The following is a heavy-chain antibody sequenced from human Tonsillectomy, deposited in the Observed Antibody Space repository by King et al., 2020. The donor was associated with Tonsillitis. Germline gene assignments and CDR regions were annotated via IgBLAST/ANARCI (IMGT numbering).Heavy chain of an antibody. CDR1: GFTFSTYW. CDR3: VRWLVGPWDYYYGMDV. D-gene: IGHD6-19*01. CDR2: INSDGRST. Sequence: VQLVESGGGLVQPGGSLRLSCAASGFTFSTYWMHWVRQVPGKGLVWVSRINSDGRSTTYADSVKGRFTISRDNAKNTLYLQLNSLRAEDTAVYSCVRWLVGPWDYYYGMDVWGQGSTVPVSS. J-gene: IGHJ6*02. V-gene: IGHV3-74*01.